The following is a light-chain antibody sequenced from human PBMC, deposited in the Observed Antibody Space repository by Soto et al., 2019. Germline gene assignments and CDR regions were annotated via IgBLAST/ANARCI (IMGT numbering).Light chain of an antibody. V-gene: IGKV4-1*01. Sequence: DIVMTQSPDSLAVSLGERATINCKSSQSALYSSNNKNYLAWYQQKPGQPPKLLIYWASTRESGVPERFSGSGSGTDFSLTISSLQAEDAAIYYCQQYYPFPFTFRQGTKLEI. CDR2: WAS. J-gene: IGKJ2*01. CDR3: QQYYPFPFT. CDR1: QSALYSSNNKNY.